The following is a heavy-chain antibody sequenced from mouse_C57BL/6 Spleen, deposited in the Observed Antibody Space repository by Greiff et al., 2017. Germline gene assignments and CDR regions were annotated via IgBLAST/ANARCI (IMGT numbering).Heavy chain of an antibody. J-gene: IGHJ2*01. CDR2: IYPRDGST. D-gene: IGHD1-1*01. CDR1: GYTFTDHT. CDR3: AREDYGSSYDY. Sequence: VQLKESDAELVKPGASVKISCKVSGYTFTDHTIHWLKQRPEQGLEWIGYIYPRDGSTKYNEKFQGKATLTADKSSSTAYMQLNSLTSEDTAVYYCAREDYGSSYDYWGQGTTLTVSS. V-gene: IGHV1-78*01.